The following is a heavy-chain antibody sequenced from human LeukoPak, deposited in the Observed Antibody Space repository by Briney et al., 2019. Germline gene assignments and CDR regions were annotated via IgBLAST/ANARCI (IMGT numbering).Heavy chain of an antibody. V-gene: IGHV3-23*01. CDR1: GFTFSTYA. D-gene: IGHD1-26*01. CDR3: ARHSGSHFGYNHGMDV. Sequence: GGSLRLSCAASGFTFSTYAMSWVRQAPGKGLEWVSVISGSGGSTHYADSVKGRFTISRDNSKNTLYLQMNSLRAEDTAVYYCARHSGSHFGYNHGMDVWGQGTTVTVSS. J-gene: IGHJ6*02. CDR2: ISGSGGST.